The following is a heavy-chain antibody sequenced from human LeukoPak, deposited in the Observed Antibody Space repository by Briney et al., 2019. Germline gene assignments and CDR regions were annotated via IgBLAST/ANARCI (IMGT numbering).Heavy chain of an antibody. CDR3: ARDPAAVSTNTYG. D-gene: IGHD6-13*01. V-gene: IGHV3-66*01. J-gene: IGHJ4*02. CDR1: GLDVSNHY. CDR2: IYSGGST. Sequence: GGSLRLSCAASGLDVSNHYMRWVRQAPGKGLEWVSLIYSGGSTYYTDSVKGRFTISRDGSKNMPYLQMNSLRVEDTAVYYCARDPAAVSTNTYGWGQGTLVTVS.